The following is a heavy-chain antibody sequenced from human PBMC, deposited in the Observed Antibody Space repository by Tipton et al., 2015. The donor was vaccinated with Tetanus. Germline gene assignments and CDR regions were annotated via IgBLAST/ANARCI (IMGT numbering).Heavy chain of an antibody. CDR1: GYTFTGYY. CDR3: ARGGGAITMSEYYYYYGMDV. CDR2: INPNSGGT. J-gene: IGHJ6*02. D-gene: IGHD3-22*01. V-gene: IGHV1-2*04. Sequence: VQLVQSGAEVKKPGASVKVSCKASGYTFTGYYMHWVRQAPGQGLEWMGWINPNSGGTNYAQKFQGWVTMTRDTSISTAYMEVSRRRSEDRAGYYCARGGGAITMSEYYYYYGMDVWGQGTTVTVSS.